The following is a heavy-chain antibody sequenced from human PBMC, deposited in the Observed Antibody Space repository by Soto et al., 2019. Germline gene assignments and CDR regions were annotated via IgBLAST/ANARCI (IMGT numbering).Heavy chain of an antibody. CDR1: GGSISSSSYY. Sequence: PSETLSLTCTVSGGSISSSSYYWGWIRQPPGKGLEWIGSIYYSGSTYYNPSLKSRVTISVDTSKNQFSLKLSSVTAADTAVYYCARQFSYYDFWSGYPQNNWFDPWGQGTLVTVSS. J-gene: IGHJ5*02. CDR3: ARQFSYYDFWSGYPQNNWFDP. V-gene: IGHV4-39*01. CDR2: IYYSGST. D-gene: IGHD3-3*01.